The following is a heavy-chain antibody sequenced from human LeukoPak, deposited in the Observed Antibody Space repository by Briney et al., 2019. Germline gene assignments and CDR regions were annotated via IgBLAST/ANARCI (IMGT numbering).Heavy chain of an antibody. CDR3: ATGYSSGWYFYFQH. CDR2: ISSSGSTI. Sequence: GGSLRLSCAAAGFTVSTSAMNWVRQAPGKGLEWVSYISSSGSTIYYADSVKGRFTISRDNAKNSLSLRMNSLSAEDTAVYYCATGYSSGWYFYFQHWGQGSLVSVSS. V-gene: IGHV3-48*04. CDR1: GFTVSTSA. J-gene: IGHJ1*01. D-gene: IGHD6-19*01.